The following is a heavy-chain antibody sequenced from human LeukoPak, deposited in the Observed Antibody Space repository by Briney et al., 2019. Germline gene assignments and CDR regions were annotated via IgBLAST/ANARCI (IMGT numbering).Heavy chain of an antibody. J-gene: IGHJ4*02. Sequence: PGGSLRLSCAASGFTFSSYAIHWVRQAPGKGLEWVALISYDGSNKYYADSVKGRFTISRDKSKNTLYLQMNSLRAEDTAVYYCARGEIQLWRNFDYWGQGTLVTVSS. CDR3: ARGEIQLWRNFDY. D-gene: IGHD5-18*01. V-gene: IGHV3-30*04. CDR1: GFTFSSYA. CDR2: ISYDGSNK.